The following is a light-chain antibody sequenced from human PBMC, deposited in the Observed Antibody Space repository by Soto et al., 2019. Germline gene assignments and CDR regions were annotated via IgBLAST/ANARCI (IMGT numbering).Light chain of an antibody. CDR1: QSSSTW. Sequence: DIQMTQAPSTLSASVGYRFTITGRASQSSSTWLAWHQQKAGTAPKLLIYDASSLENGVPSRFRGSGSGTEPTLTLRSLQPDDFATYYCQQYNSYFWTCGQGPKVDI. CDR2: DAS. J-gene: IGKJ1*01. V-gene: IGKV1-5*01. CDR3: QQYNSYFWT.